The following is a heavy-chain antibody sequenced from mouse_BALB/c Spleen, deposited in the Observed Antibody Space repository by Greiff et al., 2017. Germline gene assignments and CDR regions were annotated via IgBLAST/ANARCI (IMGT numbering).Heavy chain of an antibody. J-gene: IGHJ4*01. D-gene: IGHD1-1*01. CDR3: ARDYYGSRYAMDY. CDR2: IDPANGNT. CDR1: GFNIKDTY. Sequence: VQLQQSGAELVKPGASVKLSCTASGFNIKDTYMHWVKQRPEQGLEWIGRIDPANGNTKYDPKFQGKATITADTSSNTAYLQLSSLTSEDTAVYYCARDYYGSRYAMDYWGQGTSVTVS. V-gene: IGHV14-3*02.